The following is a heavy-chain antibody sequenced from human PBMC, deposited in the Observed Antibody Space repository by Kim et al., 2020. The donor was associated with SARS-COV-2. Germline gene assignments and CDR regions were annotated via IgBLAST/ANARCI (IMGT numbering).Heavy chain of an antibody. D-gene: IGHD2-15*01. CDR2: ISHDESEK. Sequence: GGSLRLSCAASGFAFSGYGLHWVRQAPGKGLEWLAVISHDESEKFYGDSVKGRFTISRDTSTSMLYPEMKSLKTEDTAVYFCAKGSTGSSYSSADHWGQGTLVTVSS. V-gene: IGHV3-30*18. CDR1: GFAFSGYG. CDR3: AKGSTGSSYSSADH. J-gene: IGHJ5*02.